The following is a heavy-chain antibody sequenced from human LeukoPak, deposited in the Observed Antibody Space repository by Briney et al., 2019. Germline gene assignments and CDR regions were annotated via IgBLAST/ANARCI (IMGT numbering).Heavy chain of an antibody. CDR2: IYYSGST. J-gene: IGHJ4*02. D-gene: IGHD4-17*01. CDR1: GGSISSYY. CDR3: ASSIPPKDDYGDYEGDHYFDY. V-gene: IGHV4-59*08. Sequence: SETLSLTCTVSGGSISSYYWSWIRQPPGKGLEWIGYIYYSGSTNYNPSLKSRVTISVDTSKNQFSLKLSSVTAADTAVYYCASSIPPKDDYGDYEGDHYFDYWGQGTLVTVSS.